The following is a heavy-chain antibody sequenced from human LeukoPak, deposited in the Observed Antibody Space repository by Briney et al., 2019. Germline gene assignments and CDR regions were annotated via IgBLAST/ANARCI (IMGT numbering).Heavy chain of an antibody. CDR1: GFTFSSFG. CDR2: ISYDGSNK. CDR3: AKEGGWFGEFDY. D-gene: IGHD3-10*01. V-gene: IGHV3-30*18. J-gene: IGHJ4*02. Sequence: GGSLRLSCAASGFTFSSFGLHWVRQAPGKGLEWVAVISYDGSNKYYADSVKGRFTISRDNSKNTLHLQMNSLRAEDTAVYYCAKEGGWFGEFDYWGQGTLVTVSS.